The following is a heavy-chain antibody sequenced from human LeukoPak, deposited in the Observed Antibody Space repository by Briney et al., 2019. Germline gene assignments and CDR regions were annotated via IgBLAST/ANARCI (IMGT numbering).Heavy chain of an antibody. V-gene: IGHV4-61*02. Sequence: SETLSLTCTVSGGSISSGSYYWTWIRQPAGKGLEWIGRIYTSGSTNYNPSLKSRVTMSVDTSNNQFSLILNSVTAADTAVYYCARELDYYDSSGYYYVRWLDPWGQGTLVTVSS. CDR2: IYTSGST. CDR1: GGSISSGSYY. CDR3: ARELDYYDSSGYYYVRWLDP. J-gene: IGHJ5*02. D-gene: IGHD3-22*01.